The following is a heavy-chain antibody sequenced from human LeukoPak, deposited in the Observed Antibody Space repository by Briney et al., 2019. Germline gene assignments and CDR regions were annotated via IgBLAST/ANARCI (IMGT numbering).Heavy chain of an antibody. CDR1: GFTFSSYW. Sequence: PGGSLTLSCEASGFTFSSYWMHWVRQAPGKGLVWVSRINSDGSSTSYADSVKGRFTISRDNAKNTLYLQMNSLRAEDTGVYYCARNRYYGMDVWGQGTTVTVSS. J-gene: IGHJ6*02. CDR3: ARNRYYGMDV. CDR2: INSDGSST. V-gene: IGHV3-74*01.